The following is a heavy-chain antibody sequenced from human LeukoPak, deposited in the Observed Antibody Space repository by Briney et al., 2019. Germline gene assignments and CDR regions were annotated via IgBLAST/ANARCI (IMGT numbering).Heavy chain of an antibody. Sequence: SQTLSLTCTVSGGSISSGDCYWSWIRQPPGKGLEWIGYIYYSGSTYYNPSLKSRVTISVDTSKNQFSLKLSSVTAADTAVYYCARDGNCSGGSCYSLGWFDPWGQGTLVTVSS. D-gene: IGHD2-15*01. V-gene: IGHV4-30-4*01. J-gene: IGHJ5*02. CDR2: IYYSGST. CDR1: GGSISSGDCY. CDR3: ARDGNCSGGSCYSLGWFDP.